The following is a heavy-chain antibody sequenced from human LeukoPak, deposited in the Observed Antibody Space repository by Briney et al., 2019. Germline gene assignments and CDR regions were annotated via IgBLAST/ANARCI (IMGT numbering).Heavy chain of an antibody. CDR2: IWYDGNNK. CDR3: ARVNPLMAPGAFDI. J-gene: IGHJ3*02. D-gene: IGHD2-8*01. Sequence: PGGSLRLSCAASGFTFSSYGMHWVRQAPGKGLEWVAVIWYDGNNKYYADSVKGRFTISRDNARNSLYLQMNNLRAEDTAIFYCARVNPLMAPGAFDIWGQGTMVAVSS. V-gene: IGHV3-33*01. CDR1: GFTFSSYG.